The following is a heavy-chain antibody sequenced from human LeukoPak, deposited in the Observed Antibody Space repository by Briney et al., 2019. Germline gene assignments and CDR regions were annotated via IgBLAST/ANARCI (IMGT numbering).Heavy chain of an antibody. D-gene: IGHD3-10*01. CDR1: GFIFADYA. CDR3: TPKPMVPIDY. V-gene: IGHV3-49*04. J-gene: IGHJ4*02. Sequence: GGSQRLSRTVSGFIFADYALTWVRQAPGKGLGWLGFIRSKTYGGTTEFAASVKGRFTISRDDSKSIAYLQLNSLNTDDTGVYYCTPKPMVPIDYWGQGTLVTVPS. CDR2: IRSKTYGGTT.